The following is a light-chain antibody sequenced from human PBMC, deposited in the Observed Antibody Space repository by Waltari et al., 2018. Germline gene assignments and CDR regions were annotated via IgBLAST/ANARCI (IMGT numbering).Light chain of an antibody. CDR2: EVS. Sequence: QSALTQPASVSGSPGQSITISCTGTSTDIGAFDYVSWYQHHPGKAPKLLLSEVSTRPSGVSVHFSGSKSGNTASLTISGLQAEDEADYYCNSWTSSNTWVFGGGTKVTVL. V-gene: IGLV2-14*01. CDR1: STDIGAFDY. CDR3: NSWTSSNTWV. J-gene: IGLJ3*02.